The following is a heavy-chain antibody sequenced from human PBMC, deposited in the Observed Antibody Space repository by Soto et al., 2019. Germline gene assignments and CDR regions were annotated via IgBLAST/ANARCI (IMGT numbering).Heavy chain of an antibody. D-gene: IGHD1-1*01. Sequence: QVQLVQSRAEVKKPGASVKISCKASGYTFTSYVMHWVRQAPGQRLEWMGWINAGNGNTKYSQKFQGRVTITRDTSASTAYMELSSLRSDDTALYYCAIGATGYDFWGQGTLVSVSS. CDR2: INAGNGNT. V-gene: IGHV1-3*01. CDR3: AIGATGYDF. CDR1: GYTFTSYV. J-gene: IGHJ4*02.